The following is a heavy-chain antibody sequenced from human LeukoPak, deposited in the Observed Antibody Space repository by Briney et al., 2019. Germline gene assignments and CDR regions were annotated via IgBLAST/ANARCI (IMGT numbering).Heavy chain of an antibody. Sequence: PGGSLRLSCAASGFTFNIYGIHWVRQAPGKGLEWVAVIWYDGKTSYYADSIKGRFSISRDNSKNTLYLQMNSLRAEDTAIYYCAKRPYYDFWSGYRFNPWGQGTLVTVSS. CDR2: IWYDGKTS. D-gene: IGHD3-3*01. J-gene: IGHJ5*02. V-gene: IGHV3-33*06. CDR1: GFTFNIYG. CDR3: AKRPYYDFWSGYRFNP.